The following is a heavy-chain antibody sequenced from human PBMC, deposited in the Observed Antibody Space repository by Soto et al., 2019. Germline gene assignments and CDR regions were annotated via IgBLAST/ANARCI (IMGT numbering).Heavy chain of an antibody. CDR3: AREKEFVVVPAALYYYGMDV. Sequence: GASVKVSCKASGGTFSSYAISWVRQAPGQGLEWMGGIIPIFGTANYAQKFQGRVTITADESTSTAYMELSSLRSEDTAVYYCAREKEFVVVPAALYYYGMDVWGQGTTVTVSS. CDR2: IIPIFGTA. V-gene: IGHV1-69*13. J-gene: IGHJ6*02. D-gene: IGHD2-2*01. CDR1: GGTFSSYA.